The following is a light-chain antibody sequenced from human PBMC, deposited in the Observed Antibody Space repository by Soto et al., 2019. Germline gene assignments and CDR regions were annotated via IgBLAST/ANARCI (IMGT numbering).Light chain of an antibody. CDR3: KQANSFPIT. Sequence: DMQMTQSPSAVCAPVGDRVTITCRASQGITNRLAWYQQKTGKAPKLLIYEASSLQSGVQSRISGSGSGTDFTLNISSLQPEELATYYCKQANSFPITFGQGTRLEIK. J-gene: IGKJ5*01. V-gene: IGKV1D-12*01. CDR1: QGITNR. CDR2: EAS.